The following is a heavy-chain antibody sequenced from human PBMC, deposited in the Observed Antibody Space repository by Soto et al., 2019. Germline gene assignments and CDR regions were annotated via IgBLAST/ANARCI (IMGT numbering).Heavy chain of an antibody. CDR2: ISAYNGNT. J-gene: IGHJ6*02. CDR1: GYTFTSYG. CDR3: ARYQLLRPYFYYGMDV. Sequence: SVKVSCKASGYTFTSYGISWVRQAPGQGLEWMGWISAYNGNTNYAQKLQGRVTMTTDTSTSTAYMELRSLRSDDTAVYYCARYQLLRPYFYYGMDVWGQGTTVTVSS. V-gene: IGHV1-18*01. D-gene: IGHD2-2*01.